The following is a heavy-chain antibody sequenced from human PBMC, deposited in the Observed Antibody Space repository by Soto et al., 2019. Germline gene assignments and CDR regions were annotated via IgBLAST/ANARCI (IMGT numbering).Heavy chain of an antibody. D-gene: IGHD5-18*01. CDR1: GFTFSSYS. Sequence: EVQLVESGGGLVKPGGSLRLSCADSGFTFSSYSINWVRQAPGKGLEWVSSISSSSNYIYYADSVKGRFTISRDNAKNSLYLQMNSLRAEDTAVYYCAREDTTSAFDIWGQGTMVTVSS. J-gene: IGHJ3*02. CDR3: AREDTTSAFDI. CDR2: ISSSSNYI. V-gene: IGHV3-21*01.